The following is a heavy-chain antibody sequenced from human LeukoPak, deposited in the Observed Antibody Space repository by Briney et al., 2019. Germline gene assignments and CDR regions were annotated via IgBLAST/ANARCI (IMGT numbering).Heavy chain of an antibody. CDR3: ASLMTTVYYFDY. CDR1: GFTFTSHS. CDR2: ISSSSSTI. Sequence: PGESLRLSCAASGFTFTSHSMNWVRQAPGKGLEWISYISSSSSTIYYADSVKGRFTISRDNAKNSLYLQMSSLRDEDTAVYYCASLMTTVYYFDYWGQGTLVTVSS. J-gene: IGHJ4*02. D-gene: IGHD4-17*01. V-gene: IGHV3-48*02.